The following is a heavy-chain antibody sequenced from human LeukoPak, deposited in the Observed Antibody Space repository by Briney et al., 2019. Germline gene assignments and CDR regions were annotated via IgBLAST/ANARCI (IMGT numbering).Heavy chain of an antibody. D-gene: IGHD3-22*01. V-gene: IGHV4-39*01. J-gene: IGHJ3*02. CDR1: GGSISSSSYY. Sequence: PSETLSLTCTVSGGSISSSSYYWAWIRQPPGKGLEWIGSIYYSGSTYYNPSLKSRVTISVNTSKNQSSLKLSSVTAADTAVYYCARAHPSGYFDVDIWGQGTMVTVSS. CDR3: ARAHPSGYFDVDI. CDR2: IYYSGST.